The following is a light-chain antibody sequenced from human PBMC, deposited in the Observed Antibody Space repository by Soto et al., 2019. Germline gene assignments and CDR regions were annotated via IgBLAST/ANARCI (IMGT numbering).Light chain of an antibody. J-gene: IGLJ2*01. CDR3: LLYYGGALGV. V-gene: IGLV7-43*01. CDR2: STS. CDR1: TGAVTSGHY. Sequence: QTVVTQEPSLTVSPGGTVTLTCTSSTGAVTSGHYPNWVQQKPGQVPKSLIYSTSDQHSGPPARFSGSPLGGKVALTMSSVQPEDEAEYYWLLYYGGALGVFGGGTKVTVL.